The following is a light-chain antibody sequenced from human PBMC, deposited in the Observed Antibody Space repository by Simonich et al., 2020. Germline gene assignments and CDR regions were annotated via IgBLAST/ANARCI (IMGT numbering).Light chain of an antibody. J-gene: IGKJ1*01. CDR1: QSVLYSSHNKNH. CDR2: WAS. V-gene: IGKV4-1*01. CDR3: QQYYSTPPT. Sequence: DIVMTQSPDSLAGALGERATINCKFSQSVLYSSHNKNHLAWYQQKPAQPPKQLIYWASTRESGVPDRFSGSGSGTDFTLTISSLQAEDVAVYYCQQYYSTPPTFGQGTKVEIK.